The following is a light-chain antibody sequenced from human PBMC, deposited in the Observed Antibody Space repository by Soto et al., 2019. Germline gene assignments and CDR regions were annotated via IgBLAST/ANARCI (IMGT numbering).Light chain of an antibody. Sequence: EIVLKQSPATLSLSPGERATLSCGASRSVSSYLDWYQQKPGQAPRLLIYDASYRATGIPARFSGSGSGTSFTLTVSSLSPEDFAVYYYQHRSYWPPRLTFSGGTKVEIK. V-gene: IGKV3-11*01. J-gene: IGKJ4*01. CDR1: RSVSSY. CDR2: DAS. CDR3: QHRSYWPPRLT.